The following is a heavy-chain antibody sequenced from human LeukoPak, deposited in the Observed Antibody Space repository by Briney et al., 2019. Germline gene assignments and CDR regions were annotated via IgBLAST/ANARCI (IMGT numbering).Heavy chain of an antibody. CDR2: INHGGST. J-gene: IGHJ6*02. V-gene: IGHV4-34*01. CDR3: ARGSFAASYGMDV. Sequence: SETLPLTCAVYGGSFSGYYWSWIRQPPGKGLEWIGEINHGGSTNYNPSLKSRVTISVDTSKNQFSLRLNSVTAADTAVYYCARGSFAASYGMDVWGQGTTVTVSS. D-gene: IGHD5-18*01. CDR1: GGSFSGYY.